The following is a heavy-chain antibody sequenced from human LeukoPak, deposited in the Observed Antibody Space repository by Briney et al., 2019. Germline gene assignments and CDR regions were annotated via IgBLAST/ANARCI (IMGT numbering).Heavy chain of an antibody. Sequence: GRSLRLSCAASGFTFSSYAMHWVRQAPGKGLEWVADIKYDGSNKYYADSVKGRFTISRDNSKNTLYLQMNSLRAEDTAVYYCARDSTTRIALLDYWGQGTLVTVSS. J-gene: IGHJ4*02. D-gene: IGHD6-6*01. CDR1: GFTFSSYA. CDR3: ARDSTTRIALLDY. V-gene: IGHV3-30*01. CDR2: IKYDGSNK.